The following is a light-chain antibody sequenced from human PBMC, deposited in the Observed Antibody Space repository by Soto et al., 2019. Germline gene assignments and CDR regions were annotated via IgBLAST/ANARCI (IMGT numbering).Light chain of an antibody. J-gene: IGKJ1*01. CDR2: GAS. Sequence: EIVLTQSPGTLSLSPGERATLSCRASQSVSSSYLAWYQQKPGQAPRLLIYGASGRATGIPDRFGGSGSGTDFTLTISRLEPEDFAVYYCQHYGDSRTFGQGTKGDIK. CDR1: QSVSSSY. CDR3: QHYGDSRT. V-gene: IGKV3-20*01.